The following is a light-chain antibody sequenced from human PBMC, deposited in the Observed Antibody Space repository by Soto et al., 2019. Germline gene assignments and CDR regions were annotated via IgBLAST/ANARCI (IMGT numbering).Light chain of an antibody. CDR2: DAS. CDR1: QDISNY. CDR3: QQYDNLPPL. V-gene: IGKV1-33*01. J-gene: IGKJ4*01. Sequence: DIQMTQSPSSLSASVGDRVTITCQASQDISNYLNWYQQKPGKAPKLLIYDASNLETGGPSRFSGSGSGTDFTFTISSLQPEDIATYYCQQYDNLPPLFGGGTKVEIK.